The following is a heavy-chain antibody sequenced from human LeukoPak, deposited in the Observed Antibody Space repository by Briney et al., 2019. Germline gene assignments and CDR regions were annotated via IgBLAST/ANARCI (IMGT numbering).Heavy chain of an antibody. V-gene: IGHV1-2*06. Sequence: ASVKVSCKASGYTFTGNYIHWVRQAPGQGLEWMGRINPNGGGTNYAQKFQGRVTMTRDTSVSTAYMELSRVTSDDTAVYYCARVRWRGYGDYGSDYWGQGTLVTVSS. CDR2: INPNGGGT. CDR1: GYTFTGNY. J-gene: IGHJ4*02. D-gene: IGHD4-17*01. CDR3: ARVRWRGYGDYGSDY.